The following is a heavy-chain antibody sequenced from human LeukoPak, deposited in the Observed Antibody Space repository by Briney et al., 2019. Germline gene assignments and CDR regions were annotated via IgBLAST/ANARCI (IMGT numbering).Heavy chain of an antibody. Sequence: SQTLSLTCTVSGGSISSGSYYWSWIRQPAGKGLEWIGRIYTSGSTNYNPSLKSRVTISVDTSKNQFSLKLSSVTAADTAVYYCARGPPGRERQWLNDNWFDPWGQGTLVTVSS. CDR2: IYTSGST. CDR3: ARGPPGRERQWLNDNWFDP. J-gene: IGHJ5*02. D-gene: IGHD6-19*01. CDR1: GGSISSGSYY. V-gene: IGHV4-61*02.